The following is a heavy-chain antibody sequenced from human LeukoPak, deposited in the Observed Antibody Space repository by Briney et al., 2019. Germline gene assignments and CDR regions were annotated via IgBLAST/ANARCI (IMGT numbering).Heavy chain of an antibody. CDR2: IKSKTDGGTT. CDR1: GFTFSNAW. V-gene: IGHV3-15*01. J-gene: IGHJ4*02. D-gene: IGHD3-22*01. CDR3: ARGPYYYDSSGRHFDY. Sequence: GGSLRLSCAASGFTFSNAWMSWVRQAPGKGLEWVGRIKSKTDGGTTDYAAPVKGRFTISRDDSKNTLYLQMNSLKTEDTAVYYCARGPYYYDSSGRHFDYWGQGTLVTVSS.